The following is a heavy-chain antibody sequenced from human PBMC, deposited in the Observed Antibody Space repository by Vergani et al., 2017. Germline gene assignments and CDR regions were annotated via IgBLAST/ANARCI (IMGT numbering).Heavy chain of an antibody. CDR2: NYYSGST. CDR1: GGPISSDY. Sequence: QVQLQESGPGLVKPSETLSPTRTVPGGPISSDYWSWIRQPPGKGLEWIGYNYYSGSTNYNPCLRSRVTISVDTSKYQFSLRLSSVTAEDTAVDYCASSPYGDYRYFQHWGQGTLVTVSS. J-gene: IGHJ1*01. CDR3: ASSPYGDYRYFQH. V-gene: IGHV4-59*01. D-gene: IGHD4-17*01.